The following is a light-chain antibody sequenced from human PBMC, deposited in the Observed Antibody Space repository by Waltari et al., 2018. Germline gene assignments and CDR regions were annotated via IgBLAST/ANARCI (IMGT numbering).Light chain of an antibody. CDR1: SGINVGTYR. CDR3: MIWHSSAWV. V-gene: IGLV5-45*02. Sequence: QAVLTQPSSLSASPGASASLTCTLRSGINVGTYRISWYQTKPGSPPQYLLRYKSNSDKQQGSGVPSRFSGSKDASANAGNLVISGLQSEDEADYYCMIWHSSAWVFGGGTKLTVL. CDR2: YKSNSDK. J-gene: IGLJ3*02.